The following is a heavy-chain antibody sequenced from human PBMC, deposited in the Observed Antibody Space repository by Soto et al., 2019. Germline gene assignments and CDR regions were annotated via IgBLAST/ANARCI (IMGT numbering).Heavy chain of an antibody. D-gene: IGHD1-26*01. CDR2: IYYSGST. CDR1: GGSISSGSYY. Sequence: ASETLSLTCAVSGGSISSGSYYWSWIRQPPGKGLEWIGYIYYSGSTNYNPSLKSRVTISVDTSKNQFSLKLSSVTAADTAVYYCARDRLVGAHRDFDYWGQGTLVTVSS. CDR3: ARDRLVGAHRDFDY. V-gene: IGHV4-61*01. J-gene: IGHJ4*02.